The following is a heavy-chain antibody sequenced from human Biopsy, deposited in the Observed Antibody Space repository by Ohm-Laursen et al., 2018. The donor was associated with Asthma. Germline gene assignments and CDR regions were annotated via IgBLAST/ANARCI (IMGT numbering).Heavy chain of an antibody. J-gene: IGHJ4*02. V-gene: IGHV3-30*18. Sequence: SLRLSCSAFGFVFRSHAMHWVRQAPGKGLEWVAVVSYDGGVAHYADSMKGRFTISRDNAKSTLYLQMNRLRTDDTAVYYCAKRRGYSDLTDFDHWGQGTLVTVSS. CDR2: VSYDGGVA. CDR1: GFVFRSHA. CDR3: AKRRGYSDLTDFDH. D-gene: IGHD3-3*01.